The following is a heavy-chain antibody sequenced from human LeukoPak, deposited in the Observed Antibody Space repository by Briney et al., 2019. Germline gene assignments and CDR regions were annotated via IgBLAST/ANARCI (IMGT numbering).Heavy chain of an antibody. CDR1: GGSISSSSYY. CDR2: IYYSGST. V-gene: IGHV4-39*07. J-gene: IGHJ3*02. Sequence: SETLSLTCTVSGGSISSSSYYWGWIRQPPGKGLEWIGSIYYSGSTYYNPSLKSRVTISVDTSKNQFSLKLSSVTAADTAVYYCARDSPYTMVRGVIPVPYFDIWGQGTMVTVSS. D-gene: IGHD3-10*01. CDR3: ARDSPYTMVRGVIPVPYFDI.